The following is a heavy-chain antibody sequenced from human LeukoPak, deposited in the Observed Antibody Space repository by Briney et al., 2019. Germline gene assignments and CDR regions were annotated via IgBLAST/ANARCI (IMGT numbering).Heavy chain of an antibody. CDR3: ASNRSSSD. Sequence: SETLSLTCAVYGGSFSGYYWTWIRQPPGKGLEWIGEINHSGSTNYNPPLKSRVTISVDTSKNQFSLKVSSVTAADTAVYYCASNRSSSDWGQGTLVTVSS. D-gene: IGHD6-6*01. CDR2: INHSGST. J-gene: IGHJ1*01. CDR1: GGSFSGYY. V-gene: IGHV4-34*01.